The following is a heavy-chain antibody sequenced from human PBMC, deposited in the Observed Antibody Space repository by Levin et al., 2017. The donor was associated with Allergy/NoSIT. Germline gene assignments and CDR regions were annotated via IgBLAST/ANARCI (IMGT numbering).Heavy chain of an antibody. V-gene: IGHV3-48*02. CDR3: ARGDGTFDF. CDR1: GFTFRNYS. CDR2: IADDHVTT. Sequence: HPGGSLRLSCSASGFTFRNYSMNWVRQAPGKGLEWIAYIADDHVTTKYADSVKGRFSISRDNGRDSVSLEMNSLRDDDTALYYCARGDGTFDFWGQGTLVSVSS. D-gene: IGHD3-16*01. J-gene: IGHJ5*01.